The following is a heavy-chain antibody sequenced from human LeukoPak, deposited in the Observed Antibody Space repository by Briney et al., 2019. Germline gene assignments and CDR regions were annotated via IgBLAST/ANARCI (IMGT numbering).Heavy chain of an antibody. CDR2: ISGSGGRT. J-gene: IGHJ4*02. D-gene: IGHD4-17*01. CDR3: AKVTGLRSIGPTDY. V-gene: IGHV3-23*01. Sequence: GGSLRLSCAASGFTFSSYAMSWVRQAPGKGLEWVSTISGSGGRTYYADSVKGRFTISRDDSKNTLYLQMNSLRAEDTAVYYCAKVTGLRSIGPTDYWGQGTLVTVSS. CDR1: GFTFSSYA.